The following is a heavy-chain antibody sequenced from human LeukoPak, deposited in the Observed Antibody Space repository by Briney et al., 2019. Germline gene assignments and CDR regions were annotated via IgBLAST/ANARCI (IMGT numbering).Heavy chain of an antibody. J-gene: IGHJ6*02. CDR1: GFTFSSYA. V-gene: IGHV3-30*04. CDR3: ASLNGDYDGMDV. D-gene: IGHD4-17*01. Sequence: GRPLRLSCAASGFTFSSYAMHWVRQAPGKGLEWVAVISYDGSNKYYADSVKGRFTISRDNAKNSLYLQMNSLRAEDTAVYYCASLNGDYDGMDVWGQGTTVTVSS. CDR2: ISYDGSNK.